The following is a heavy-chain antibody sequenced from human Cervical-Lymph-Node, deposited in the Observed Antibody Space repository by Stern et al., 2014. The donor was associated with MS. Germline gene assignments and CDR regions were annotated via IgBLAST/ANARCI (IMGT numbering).Heavy chain of an antibody. CDR2: ISFDGSKK. D-gene: IGHD2/OR15-2a*01. CDR1: GFTFTIYD. Sequence: VQLEESGGGVVQPGRSLRLSCAVSGFTFTIYDMHWVRQAPGKGLEWMAAISFDGSKKYYADSVKGRFTISRDNSKNTLYLQVNSLRTADTAVYFCARGSEFYPSDYWGQGTLVTVSS. V-gene: IGHV3-30-3*01. CDR3: ARGSEFYPSDY. J-gene: IGHJ4*02.